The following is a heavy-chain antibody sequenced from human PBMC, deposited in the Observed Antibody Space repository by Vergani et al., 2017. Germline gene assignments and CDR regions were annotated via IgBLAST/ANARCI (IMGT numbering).Heavy chain of an antibody. D-gene: IGHD2/OR15-2a*01. CDR3: ARDRDLYCRSTTSCHNWFDP. Sequence: QVQLQQWGAGLLKPSETLSLTCAVYGGSFSGYYWSWIRQPPGKGLEWIGEINHSGSTTYNPSLKSRVTISVDTSNNQFSLRMTSQTAADTAIYYCARDRDLYCRSTTSCHNWFDPWGQGSLVTVSS. CDR2: INHSGST. J-gene: IGHJ5*02. CDR1: GGSFSGYY. V-gene: IGHV4-34*01.